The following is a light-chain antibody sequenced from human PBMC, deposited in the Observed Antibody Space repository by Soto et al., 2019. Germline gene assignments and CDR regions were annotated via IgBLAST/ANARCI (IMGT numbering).Light chain of an antibody. Sequence: DVVLSQTLLSSPVTLGQPASISCRSSQNLAFSNGDTYLSWLQQRPGQPPRLLIYKVSNRFSGVPDRFSGSGAGADFTLKISRVEAEDVGVYYCMQLTHVPYTFGQGTKLEIK. CDR1: QNLAFSNGDTY. V-gene: IGKV2-24*01. CDR2: KVS. CDR3: MQLTHVPYT. J-gene: IGKJ2*01.